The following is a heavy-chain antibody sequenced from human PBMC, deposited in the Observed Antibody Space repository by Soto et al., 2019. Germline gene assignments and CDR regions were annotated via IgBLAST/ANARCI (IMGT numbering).Heavy chain of an antibody. CDR2: MHHSGRT. Sequence: SETLSLTCTVSGAYMRNDYYYWSWVRQKPGKDLEWIGHMHHSGRTHYNPSLKSRVAVSVDTSKNQFSLYLNSVTAADTAVYYCARWVEVSLDYFDSWGQGTPVTVSS. V-gene: IGHV4-31*03. CDR3: ARWVEVSLDYFDS. J-gene: IGHJ4*02. CDR1: GAYMRNDYYY.